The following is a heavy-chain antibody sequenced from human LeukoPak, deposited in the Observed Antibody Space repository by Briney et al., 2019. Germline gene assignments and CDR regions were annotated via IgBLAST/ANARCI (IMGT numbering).Heavy chain of an antibody. V-gene: IGHV4-59*12. Sequence: SETLSLTCTVSGGSISSYYWSWIRQPPGKGLEWIGYIYYSGSTNCNPSLQSGVTMSVDTSKNQFSLKLSSVTAADTAVYYCARDHFWNGYSNWFDPWGQGTLVTVSS. CDR3: ARDHFWNGYSNWFDP. J-gene: IGHJ5*02. CDR1: GGSISSYY. CDR2: IYYSGST. D-gene: IGHD3-3*02.